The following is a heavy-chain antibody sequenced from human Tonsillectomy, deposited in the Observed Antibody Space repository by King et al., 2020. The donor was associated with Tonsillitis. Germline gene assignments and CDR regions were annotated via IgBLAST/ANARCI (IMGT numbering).Heavy chain of an antibody. V-gene: IGHV3-7*01. J-gene: IGHJ4*02. CDR3: ARHGDWNFDR. CDR1: GFSFXXXW. CDR2: XXXXXXXX. Sequence: VQLVQSGGGVVQPGGSLRXSXXXXGFSFXXXWMXXXXXXPXXGXXXXXXXXXXXXXXXXXXXXXXXFTISXDXXXNSXYLQMSSLRAEDTALYYCARHGDWNFDRWGQGTLVTVSS. D-gene: IGHD2-21*02.